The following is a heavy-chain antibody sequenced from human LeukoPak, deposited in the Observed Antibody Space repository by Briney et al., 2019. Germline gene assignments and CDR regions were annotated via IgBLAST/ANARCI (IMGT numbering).Heavy chain of an antibody. Sequence: GGSLRLSCVASGFTFSYYSMIWVRQTPGKGLEWISYISTTSNTIYYADSVKGRFTISRDNAKNSLFLQMDSLRAEDTAVYYCARRSGSRDYWGQGTLVTVSS. CDR1: GFTFSYYS. D-gene: IGHD1-26*01. J-gene: IGHJ4*02. V-gene: IGHV3-48*01. CDR3: ARRSGSRDY. CDR2: ISTTSNTI.